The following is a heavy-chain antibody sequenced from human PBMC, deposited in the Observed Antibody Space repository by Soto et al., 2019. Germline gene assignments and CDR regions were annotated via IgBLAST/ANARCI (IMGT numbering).Heavy chain of an antibody. Sequence: VGSLRLSCAASGFTFSSYSMNWVRQAPGKGLEWVSSISSSSSYIYYADSVKGRFTISRDNAKNSLYLQMNSLRAEDTAVYYCARVSDGSGRYYYGMDVWGQGTTVTVSS. CDR3: ARVSDGSGRYYYGMDV. D-gene: IGHD3-10*01. CDR1: GFTFSSYS. J-gene: IGHJ6*02. V-gene: IGHV3-21*01. CDR2: ISSSSSYI.